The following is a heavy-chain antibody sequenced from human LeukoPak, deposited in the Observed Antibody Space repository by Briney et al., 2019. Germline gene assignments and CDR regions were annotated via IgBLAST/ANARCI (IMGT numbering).Heavy chain of an antibody. V-gene: IGHV1-69*05. Sequence: SVKVSCKASGGTFSSYAISWVRQAPGQGLEWMGGIIPIFGTANYAQKFQGRVTMTTDTSTSTAYMELRSLRSDDTAVYYCARDKRIVGATFDYWGQGTLVTVSS. CDR3: ARDKRIVGATFDY. D-gene: IGHD1-26*01. CDR2: IIPIFGTA. CDR1: GGTFSSYA. J-gene: IGHJ4*02.